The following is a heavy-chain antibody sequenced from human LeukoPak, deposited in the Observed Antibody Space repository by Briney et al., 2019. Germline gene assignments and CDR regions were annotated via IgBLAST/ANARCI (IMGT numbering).Heavy chain of an antibody. D-gene: IGHD5-12*01. J-gene: IGHJ5*01. CDR2: IRYDGSNK. CDR1: GFSFSSYG. CDR3: AKVRFSDSGRDGLDS. V-gene: IGHV3-30*02. Sequence: GGSLRLSCTASGFSFSSYGMHWVRQASGRGLEWVAFIRYDGSNKDYADSVKGRFTISRDNSKNTLYLEMNSLRAEDTAVYHCAKVRFSDSGRDGLDSWGQGTLVTVSS.